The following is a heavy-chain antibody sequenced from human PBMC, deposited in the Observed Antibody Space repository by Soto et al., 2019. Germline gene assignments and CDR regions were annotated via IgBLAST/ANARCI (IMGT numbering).Heavy chain of an antibody. D-gene: IGHD3-16*01. Sequence: NPSETLSLTCTVSGDSFSNFYWSWIRQPPGKGLGWIGYFHGSGNTGYNPSLANRVSIGLGTSANQLSPKLSSVTAADTAIQSRGRGPTALITYVFAYWGQGLPVTVSS. CDR3: GRGPTALITYVFAY. J-gene: IGHJ4*02. V-gene: IGHV4-59*01. CDR2: FHGSGNT. CDR1: GDSFSNFY.